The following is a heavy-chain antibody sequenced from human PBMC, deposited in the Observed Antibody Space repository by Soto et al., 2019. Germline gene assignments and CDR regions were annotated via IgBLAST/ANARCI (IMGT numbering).Heavy chain of an antibody. J-gene: IGHJ4*02. Sequence: SETLSLTCAVSGYSISSGYYWVWIRQPPGKGLEWIGSIHHSGSTYYTPSLKSRVTISVDTSKNHFSLKLRSVTAADTAVYSCSIRVTPTGFDYWGQGTLVTVSS. CDR1: GYSISSGYY. CDR2: IHHSGST. V-gene: IGHV4-38-2*01. D-gene: IGHD2-21*02. CDR3: SIRVTPTGFDY.